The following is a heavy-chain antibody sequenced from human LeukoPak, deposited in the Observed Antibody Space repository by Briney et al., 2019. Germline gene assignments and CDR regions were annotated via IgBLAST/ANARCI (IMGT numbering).Heavy chain of an antibody. CDR3: ARGVPKYYFDY. CDR2: IYSGGST. D-gene: IGHD5/OR15-5a*01. V-gene: IGHV3-53*01. Sequence: PGGSLRLSCAASGFTVSSNYMSWVRQAPGKGLEWVAAIYSGGSTYYADSVKGRFTISRDNSKNTLYLQMNSLRAEDTAVYYCARGVPKYYFDYWGPGTLVTVSS. J-gene: IGHJ4*02. CDR1: GFTVSSNY.